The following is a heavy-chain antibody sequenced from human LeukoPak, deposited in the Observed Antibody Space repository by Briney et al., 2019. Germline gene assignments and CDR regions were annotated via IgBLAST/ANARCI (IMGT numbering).Heavy chain of an antibody. CDR2: INTNTGNP. J-gene: IGHJ3*02. CDR1: GYTFTSYA. V-gene: IGHV7-4-1*02. D-gene: IGHD3-10*01. CDR3: ARDRPDYYGSGSSTRRAFDI. Sequence: ASVTVSCKASGYTFTSYAMNWVRQAPGQGLEWMGWINTNTGNPTYAQGFTGRFVFSLDTSVSTAYLQISSLKAEDTAVYYCARDRPDYYGSGSSTRRAFDIWGQGTMVTVSS.